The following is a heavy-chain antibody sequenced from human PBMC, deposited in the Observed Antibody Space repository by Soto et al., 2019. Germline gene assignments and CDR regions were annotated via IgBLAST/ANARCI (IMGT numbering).Heavy chain of an antibody. CDR1: GGSISSYY. CDR2: IYYSGST. D-gene: IGHD3-10*01. V-gene: IGHV4-59*12. J-gene: IGHJ5*02. CDR3: GRGDLVRSQRGTNWFDP. Sequence: SETLSLTCTVSGGSISSYYWSWIRQPPGKGLEWIGYIYYSGSTYYNPSLKSRVTISVDTSKNQFSLKLSSVTAADTAVYYCGRGDLVRSQRGTNWFDPWGQGTLVTVSS.